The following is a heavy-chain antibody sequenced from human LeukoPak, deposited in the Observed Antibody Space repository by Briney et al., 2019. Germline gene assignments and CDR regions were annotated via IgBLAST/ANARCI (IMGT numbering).Heavy chain of an antibody. Sequence: SETLSLTCAVYGGSFSGYYWSWIRQPPGKGLEWIGEINHSGSTNYNPSLKSRVTISVDTSKNQFSLKLSSVTAADTAVYYCATAMVTTSPLDYWGQGTLVTVSS. J-gene: IGHJ4*02. V-gene: IGHV4-34*01. CDR2: INHSGST. CDR1: GGSFSGYY. D-gene: IGHD5-18*01. CDR3: ATAMVTTSPLDY.